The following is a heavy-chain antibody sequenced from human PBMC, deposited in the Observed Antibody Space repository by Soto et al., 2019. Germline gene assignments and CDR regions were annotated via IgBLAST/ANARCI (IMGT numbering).Heavy chain of an antibody. J-gene: IGHJ4*02. CDR3: AKRRGEGFFDY. CDR1: GFAFSSYV. Sequence: EVQLLESGGGLVQPGGSLRLSCTASGFAFSSYVLSWVRQAPGKGLEWVSAIGGSGGSTYYADSVKGRFTISIDNVKNTLFLQMNSLRAEDTAVFYCAKRRGEGFFDYWGQGTLVTVSS. D-gene: IGHD3-16*01. V-gene: IGHV3-23*01. CDR2: IGGSGGST.